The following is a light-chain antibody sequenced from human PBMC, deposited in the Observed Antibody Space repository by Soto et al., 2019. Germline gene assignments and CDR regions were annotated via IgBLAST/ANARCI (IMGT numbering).Light chain of an antibody. CDR1: QSVSNNY. V-gene: IGKV3-20*01. CDR3: QQYGSPPIT. J-gene: IGKJ5*01. Sequence: IGLAQSPGTLSLSPGERATLSCRASQSVSNNYLAWYQQKPGQAPRLLIYGASNRATGIPDRFSGSGSGTDFTLTISRLEPEDFAVYYCQQYGSPPITFGQGTRLEIK. CDR2: GAS.